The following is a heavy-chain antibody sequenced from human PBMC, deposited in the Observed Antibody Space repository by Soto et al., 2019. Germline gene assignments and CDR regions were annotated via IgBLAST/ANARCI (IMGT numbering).Heavy chain of an antibody. V-gene: IGHV3-30*18. CDR2: ISYDGSNK. CDR3: AKDEVPTVTTFFYY. Sequence: GGSLRLSCAASGFTFSSYGMHWVRQAPGKGLEWVAVISYDGSNKYYADSVKGRFTISRDNSKNTLYLQMNSLRAEDTAVYYCAKDEVPTVTTFFYYWGQGTLVTVSS. J-gene: IGHJ4*02. CDR1: GFTFSSYG. D-gene: IGHD4-17*01.